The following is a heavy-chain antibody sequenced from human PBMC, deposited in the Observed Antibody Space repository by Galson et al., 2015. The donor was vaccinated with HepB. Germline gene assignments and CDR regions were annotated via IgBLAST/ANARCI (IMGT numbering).Heavy chain of an antibody. CDR2: ISATGDNT. CDR3: AKNMVAVTGYSYFYYGMDV. CDR1: RLTFSTYA. V-gene: IGHV3-23*01. Sequence: SLRLSCAASRLTFSTYAMTWVRQAPGKGLEWVSGISATGDNTYYVDSVKGRFTITRDNSKNTLDLQMNSLRAEDTAVYYCAKNMVAVTGYSYFYYGMDVWGQGATVTVSS. J-gene: IGHJ6*02. D-gene: IGHD2-15*01.